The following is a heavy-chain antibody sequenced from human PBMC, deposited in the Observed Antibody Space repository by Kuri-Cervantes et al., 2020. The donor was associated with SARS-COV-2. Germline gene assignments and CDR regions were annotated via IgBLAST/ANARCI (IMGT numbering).Heavy chain of an antibody. CDR2: ISSNGGST. Sequence: LSLTCAASGFTFSSYAMHWVRQAPGKGLEYVSAISSNGGSTYYANSVKGRFTISRDNSKNTLYLQMGSLRAEDTAVYYCARDVDLGYSYGASYYYYGMDVWGQGTTVTVSS. CDR1: GFTFSSYA. J-gene: IGHJ6*02. D-gene: IGHD5-18*01. CDR3: ARDVDLGYSYGASYYYYGMDV. V-gene: IGHV3-64*01.